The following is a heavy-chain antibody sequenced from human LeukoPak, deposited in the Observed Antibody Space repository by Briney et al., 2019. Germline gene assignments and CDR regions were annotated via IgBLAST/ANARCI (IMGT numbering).Heavy chain of an antibody. CDR1: GFTFPAYL. J-gene: IGHJ4*02. CDR2: MSSVGNAL. CDR3: VRESEYYFDHSASFDY. V-gene: IGHV3-30-3*01. Sequence: RSLRLSCAVSGFTFPAYLIPWVRQAPGKGLGWVAVMSSVGNALFSADSVKGRFTISRDNSNNTLYLQMNSLRAEDTAVYYCVRESEYYFDHSASFDYWGQGTLVTVSS. D-gene: IGHD3-22*01.